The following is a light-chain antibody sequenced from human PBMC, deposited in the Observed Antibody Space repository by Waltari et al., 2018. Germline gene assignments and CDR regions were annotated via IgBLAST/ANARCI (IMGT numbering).Light chain of an antibody. V-gene: IGKV3-11*01. CDR3: QQRSNWPLT. CDR1: QSVSSY. Sequence: EIVLTQPPATLSLSPGERSTLSCRASQSVSSYLAWYQQNPGQAPSLLIYDASNRATGIPARFSGSGSGTDFTLTISSLEPEDFAVYYCQQRSNWPLTFGGGTKVEIK. J-gene: IGKJ4*01. CDR2: DAS.